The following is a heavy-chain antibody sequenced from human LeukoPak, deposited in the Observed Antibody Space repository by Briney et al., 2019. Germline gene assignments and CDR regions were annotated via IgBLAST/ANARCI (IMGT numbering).Heavy chain of an antibody. CDR2: IRYDGYKK. J-gene: IGHJ4*02. CDR3: ARNAHSSDSSGYYFHF. Sequence: PGGSLRLSCAASGFTLSEFGMHWVRQAPSKGLEWITFIRYDGYKKHYIDSVKGRFTTSRDNSKNTVSLQMSSLRVEDTAVYYCARNAHSSDSSGYYFHFWGRGTRVTVSS. V-gene: IGHV3-30*02. CDR1: GFTLSEFG. D-gene: IGHD3-22*01.